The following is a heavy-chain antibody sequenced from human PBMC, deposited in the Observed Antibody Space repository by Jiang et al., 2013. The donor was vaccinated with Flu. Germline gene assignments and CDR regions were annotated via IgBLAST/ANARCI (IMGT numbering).Heavy chain of an antibody. CDR1: GGSISSSSYY. Sequence: CTVSGGSISSSSYYWGWIRQPPGRGLEWIGSIYYSGSTYYNPSLKSRVTISVDTSKNQFSLKLSSVTAADTAVYYCAASTVTTPFDIWGQGTMVTVSS. CDR3: AASTVTTPFDI. J-gene: IGHJ3*02. D-gene: IGHD4-17*01. CDR2: IYYSGST. V-gene: IGHV4-39*01.